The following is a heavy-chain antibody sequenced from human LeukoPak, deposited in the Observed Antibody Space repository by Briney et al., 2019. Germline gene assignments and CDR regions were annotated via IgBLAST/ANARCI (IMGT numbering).Heavy chain of an antibody. J-gene: IGHJ6*02. V-gene: IGHV1-3*01. CDR1: GYTFTSYA. CDR3: ARDCANQDFWSGLYYYYYGMGV. Sequence: ASVKVSCTASGYTFTSYAMHWVRQAPGQRLEWMGWINAGNGNTKYSQKSQGRVTITRDTSASTAYMELSILRSEDTAVYYCARDCANQDFWSGLYYYYYGMGVWGQGTTVTVSS. D-gene: IGHD3-3*01. CDR2: INAGNGNT.